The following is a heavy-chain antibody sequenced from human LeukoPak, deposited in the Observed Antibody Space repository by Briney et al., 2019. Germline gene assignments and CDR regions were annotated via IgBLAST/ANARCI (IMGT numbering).Heavy chain of an antibody. V-gene: IGHV4-4*07. J-gene: IGHJ4*02. CDR2: IYSSASN. CDR3: AREPTSGREPTSGRPLDY. Sequence: SETLSLTCTVSGGSISGYFWSWIRQPAGKGLEWIGRIYSSASNNYNPSPKSRVTMSLDTSKNHLSLNLSSVTAANTAVYYCAREPTSGREPTSGRPLDYWGQGTLVTVSS. CDR1: GGSISGYF. D-gene: IGHD5-12*01.